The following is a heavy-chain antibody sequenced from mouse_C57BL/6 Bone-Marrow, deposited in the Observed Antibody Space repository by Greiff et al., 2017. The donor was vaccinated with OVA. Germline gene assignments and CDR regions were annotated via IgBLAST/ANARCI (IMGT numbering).Heavy chain of an antibody. CDR2: IRNKANGYKT. V-gene: IGHV7-3*01. CDR3: AREPPWFAY. Sequence: EVKLVESGGGLVQPGGSLSLSCAASGFTFTDYYMSWVRQPPGKALEWLGFIRNKANGYKTEYRASVKGRFTISRDNSQSNLYLQMNALRAEDSATYYCAREPPWFAYWGQGTLVTVSA. J-gene: IGHJ3*01. CDR1: GFTFTDYY.